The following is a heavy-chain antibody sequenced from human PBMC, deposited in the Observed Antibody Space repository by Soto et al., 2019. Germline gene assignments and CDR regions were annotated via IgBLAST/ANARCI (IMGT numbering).Heavy chain of an antibody. V-gene: IGHV4-59*01. CDR1: GGPLSSFY. Sequence: SETLSLTCNSSGGPLSSFYYSWIRQAPGKGLEWIGYIYYTGSTNYNPSLKSRVTMSVDTSKNQFSLKLTSVTAADTAVYFCAVTRGGAHPHDIWGQGTMVTVSS. J-gene: IGHJ3*02. CDR2: IYYTGST. CDR3: AVTRGGAHPHDI. D-gene: IGHD2-21*02.